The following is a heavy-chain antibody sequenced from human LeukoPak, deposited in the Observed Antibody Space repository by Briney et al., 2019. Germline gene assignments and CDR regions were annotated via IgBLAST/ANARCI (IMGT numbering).Heavy chain of an antibody. J-gene: IGHJ5*02. CDR3: ARSGIAVAGKFDP. D-gene: IGHD6-19*01. Sequence: SETLSLTCAVYGGSFSGYYWSWIRQPPGKGLEWIGEINHSGSTNYNPSLKSRVTISVDTSKNRFSLKLSSVTAADTAVYYCARSGIAVAGKFDPWGRGTLVTVSS. CDR1: GGSFSGYY. CDR2: INHSGST. V-gene: IGHV4-34*01.